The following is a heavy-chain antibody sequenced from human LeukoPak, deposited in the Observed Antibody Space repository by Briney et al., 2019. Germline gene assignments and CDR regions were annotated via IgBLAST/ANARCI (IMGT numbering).Heavy chain of an antibody. CDR3: ARDQLSRGVWFDP. D-gene: IGHD1-1*01. J-gene: IGHJ5*02. Sequence: SETLSLTCTVSGGSIGSYYWSWIRLPPGKGLEWIGYIYYSRSTNYNPSLKSRVTISVDTSKNQFSLKLSSVTAADTAVYYCARDQLSRGVWFDPWGQGTLVTVSS. CDR1: GGSIGSYY. V-gene: IGHV4-59*01. CDR2: IYYSRST.